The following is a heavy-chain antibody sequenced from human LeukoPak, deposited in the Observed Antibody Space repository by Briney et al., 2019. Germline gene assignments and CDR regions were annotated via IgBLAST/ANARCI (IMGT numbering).Heavy chain of an antibody. CDR2: ISGSGGST. J-gene: IGHJ6*03. V-gene: IGHV3-23*01. Sequence: GGSLRLSCAASGFTFSSYVMSWVRQAPGKGLEWVSAISGSGGSTYYADSVKGRFTISRDNSKNTLYLQMNSLRAEDTAVYYCAKSYGDYYYYYYMDVWGKGTTVTISS. D-gene: IGHD4-17*01. CDR3: AKSYGDYYYYYYMDV. CDR1: GFTFSSYV.